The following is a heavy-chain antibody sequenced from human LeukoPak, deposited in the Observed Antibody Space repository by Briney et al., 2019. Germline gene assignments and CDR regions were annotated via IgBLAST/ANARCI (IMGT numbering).Heavy chain of an antibody. CDR3: ARRRITMVRGVISWFDP. D-gene: IGHD3-10*01. Sequence: SETLSLTCTVSGGSISSSSYYWGWIRQPPGKGLEWIGSIYYSGSTYYNPSLKSRVTISVDTSKNQFSLELSSVTAADTAVYYCARRRITMVRGVISWFDPWGQGTLVTVSS. V-gene: IGHV4-39*01. J-gene: IGHJ5*02. CDR1: GGSISSSSYY. CDR2: IYYSGST.